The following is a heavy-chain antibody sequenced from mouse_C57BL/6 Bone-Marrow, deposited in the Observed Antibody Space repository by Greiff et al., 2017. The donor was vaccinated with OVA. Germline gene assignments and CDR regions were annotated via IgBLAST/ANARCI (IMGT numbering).Heavy chain of an antibody. V-gene: IGHV14-3*01. CDR1: GFNIKNTY. CDR3: AGGDYFDY. CDR2: IDPANGNT. J-gene: IGHJ2*01. Sequence: VQLQQSVAELVRPGASVKLSCTASGFNIKNTYMPWVKQRPEQGLEWIGRIDPANGNTKYAPKFQGKATITADTSSNTAYLQLSSLTSEDTAIYYCAGGDYFDYWGQGTTLTVSS.